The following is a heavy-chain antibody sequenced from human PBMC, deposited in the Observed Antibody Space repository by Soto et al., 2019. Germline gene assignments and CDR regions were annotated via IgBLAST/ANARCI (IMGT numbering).Heavy chain of an antibody. V-gene: IGHV1-18*01. CDR1: GYTFTSYG. CDR3: ARDFKAYYDILTGPYYMDV. CDR2: ISAYNGNT. Sequence: ASVKVSCKASGYTFTSYGISWVRQAPGQGLEWMGWISAYNGNTNYAQKLQGRVTMTTDTSTSTAYMELRSLRSDDTAVYYCARDFKAYYDILTGPYYMDVWGKGTTVTVSS. D-gene: IGHD3-9*01. J-gene: IGHJ6*03.